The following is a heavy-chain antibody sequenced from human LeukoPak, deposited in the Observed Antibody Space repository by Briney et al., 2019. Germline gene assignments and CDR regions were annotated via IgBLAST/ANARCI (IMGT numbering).Heavy chain of an antibody. CDR2: ITERGST. V-gene: IGHV4-34*01. Sequence: KASETLSLTCAVSGGSFSGHSTSWIRQSPGHGLEWIGAITERGSTNYNPSLKSRVTISRDTSKNHFSPKVSSVTAADTAVYYCARGPITEDGTFHSPNAWGQGTLVTVSS. CDR3: ARGPITEDGTFHSPNA. D-gene: IGHD1-1*01. J-gene: IGHJ5*02. CDR1: GGSFSGHS.